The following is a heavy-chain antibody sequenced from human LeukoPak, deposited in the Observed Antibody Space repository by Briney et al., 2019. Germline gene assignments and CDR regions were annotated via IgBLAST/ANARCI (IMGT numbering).Heavy chain of an antibody. J-gene: IGHJ4*02. D-gene: IGHD3-22*01. CDR1: GLTFSSYA. CDR2: ISFDGTNK. CDR3: AKGGYYERPWYFDY. V-gene: IGHV3-30*18. Sequence: GGSLRLSCAASGLTFSSYAMSWVRQAPGKGLEWVAVISFDGTNKFYADSVKGRFTISRDNSKNALYLQMNSLGAEDTAVYYCAKGGYYERPWYFDYWGQGTLVTVSS.